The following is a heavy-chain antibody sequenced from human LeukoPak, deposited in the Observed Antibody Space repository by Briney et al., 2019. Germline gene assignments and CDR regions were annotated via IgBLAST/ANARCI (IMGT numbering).Heavy chain of an antibody. D-gene: IGHD5-18*01. Sequence: QTGGSLRLSCAASGFTFSSYEMNWVRQAPGKGLEWVSYISSSSNTIYYADSVKGRFTISRDNARNSLYLQMNSLRAEDTAVYYCARPGGYSYGDAFDIWGQGTMVTVSS. V-gene: IGHV3-48*03. CDR3: ARPGGYSYGDAFDI. CDR2: ISSSSNTI. CDR1: GFTFSSYE. J-gene: IGHJ3*02.